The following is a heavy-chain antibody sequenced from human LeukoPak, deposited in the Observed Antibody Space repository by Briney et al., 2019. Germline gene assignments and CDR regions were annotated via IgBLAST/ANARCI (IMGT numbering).Heavy chain of an antibody. V-gene: IGHV3-7*01. CDR1: EFTFSSYW. Sequence: GGDLVQPGGSLRLSCAASEFTFSSYWMRWVRQAPGKGLEWVANIKEDGTETYYVHSVKGRFIISRDNAKNSLYLQMNSLRAEDTAVYYCARVPYFFASGSYYIHFYYYYMDVWGKGTTVTVSS. D-gene: IGHD3-10*01. CDR2: IKEDGTET. J-gene: IGHJ6*03. CDR3: ARVPYFFASGSYYIHFYYYYMDV.